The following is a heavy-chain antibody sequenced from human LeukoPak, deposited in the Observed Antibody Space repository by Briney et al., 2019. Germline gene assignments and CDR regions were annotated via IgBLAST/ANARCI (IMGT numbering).Heavy chain of an antibody. J-gene: IGHJ1*01. V-gene: IGHV3-7*01. D-gene: IGHD2-21*02. CDR1: GFTFNGCW. CDR2: INPDGRDT. Sequence: GGSLRLSCVVSGFTFNGCWMNWVRQAPGKGLEWVAHINPDGRDTYYVDFVKGRFTISRDNAQDSMYLQMNSLRVEDTAVYYCTSWGDTTAEYFQRWGQGTLVTVSS. CDR3: TSWGDTTAEYFQR.